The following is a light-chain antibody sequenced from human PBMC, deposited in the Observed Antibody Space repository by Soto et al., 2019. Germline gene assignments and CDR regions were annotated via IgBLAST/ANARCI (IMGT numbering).Light chain of an antibody. CDR1: QSVSSNY. Sequence: EIVLTQSPGTLSLSPGERATLSCRASQSVSSNYLAWYQQKPGQAPRLLIYGASSRATGISERFSGSGSGTEFTLTISRLQPEDFAVFYCQQYGSSPRTFGQGTKVEI. CDR2: GAS. J-gene: IGKJ1*01. V-gene: IGKV3-20*01. CDR3: QQYGSSPRT.